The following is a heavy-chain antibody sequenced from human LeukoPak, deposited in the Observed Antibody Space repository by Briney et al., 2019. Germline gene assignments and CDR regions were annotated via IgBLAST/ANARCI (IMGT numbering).Heavy chain of an antibody. V-gene: IGHV4-31*03. CDR2: IYYSGST. CDR3: ARGNRRLGELSY. D-gene: IGHD3-16*02. CDR1: GGSISSGGYY. Sequence: SQTLSLTCTVSGGSISSGGYYWSWIRQHPGTGLEWIGYIYYSGSTYYNPSLKSRVTISVDTSKNQFSLKLSSVTAADTAVYYCARGNRRLGELSYWGQGTLVTVSS. J-gene: IGHJ4*02.